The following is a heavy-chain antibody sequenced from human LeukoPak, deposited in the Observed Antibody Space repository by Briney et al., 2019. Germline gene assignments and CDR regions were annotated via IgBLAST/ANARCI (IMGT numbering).Heavy chain of an antibody. Sequence: GGSLRLSCAASGFTFSSHAMSWVRQAPGKGLEWVSAISGSGGSTYYADSVKGRFTISRDNSKNTLYLQMNSLRAEDTAVYYCAKARTATLWFGELVGYWGQGTPVTVSS. V-gene: IGHV3-23*01. CDR3: AKARTATLWFGELVGY. D-gene: IGHD3-10*01. CDR2: ISGSGGST. CDR1: GFTFSSHA. J-gene: IGHJ4*02.